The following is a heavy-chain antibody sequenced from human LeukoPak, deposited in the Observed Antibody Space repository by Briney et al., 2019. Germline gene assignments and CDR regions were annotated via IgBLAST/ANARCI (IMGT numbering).Heavy chain of an antibody. CDR2: MNPKSGDT. J-gene: IGHJ5*02. D-gene: IGHD2-15*01. V-gene: IGHV1-8*01. Sequence: ASVKVSCKTFGYSFISHDINWVRQATGQGLQWMGWMNPKSGDTGFAQNFQGRLSMTKDTSTSTAFMELTSLTSDDTAVYYCARGGSRIANWFDPWGQGTLVTVSS. CDR1: GYSFISHD. CDR3: ARGGSRIANWFDP.